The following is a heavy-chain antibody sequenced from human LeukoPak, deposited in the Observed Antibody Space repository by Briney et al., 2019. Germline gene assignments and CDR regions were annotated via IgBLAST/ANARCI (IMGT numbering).Heavy chain of an antibody. D-gene: IGHD6-13*01. V-gene: IGHV1-18*01. CDR1: GYSFSIYG. J-gene: IGHJ4*02. Sequence: ASVKVSCKASGYSFSIYGISWVRQAPGQGLEWMGWISGYNGNTNYAQKLQGRVTMTTDTSTSTAYMELRSLRSDDTAVYYCARAAGTHTPIDYWGQGTLVTVSS. CDR2: ISGYNGNT. CDR3: ARAAGTHTPIDY.